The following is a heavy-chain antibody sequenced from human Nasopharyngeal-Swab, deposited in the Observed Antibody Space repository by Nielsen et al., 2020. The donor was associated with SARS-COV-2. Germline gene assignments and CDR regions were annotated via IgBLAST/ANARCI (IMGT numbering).Heavy chain of an antibody. CDR2: IDWDDDK. CDR3: ARIRIYGDYRFDY. V-gene: IGHV2-70*17. J-gene: IGHJ4*02. D-gene: IGHD4-17*01. Sequence: SCPTLVSPTQTLTFTCTFSGFSLPPREMCVSWIRQPPGKALEWLARIDWDDDKFYSTSLKTRLTISKDTSKTQVVLTMTNMDPVDTATYYCARIRIYGDYRFDYWGQGTLVTVSS. CDR1: GFSLPPREMC.